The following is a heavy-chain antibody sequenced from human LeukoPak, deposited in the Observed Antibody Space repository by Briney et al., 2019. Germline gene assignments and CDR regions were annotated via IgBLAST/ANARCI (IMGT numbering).Heavy chain of an antibody. CDR2: ISYDGSNK. V-gene: IGHV3-30*03. D-gene: IGHD4/OR15-4a*01. CDR3: ARDTTIFDY. Sequence: GGSLRLSCAASGFTFSSYGMHWVRQAPGKGPEWVAVISYDGSNKYYADSVKGRFTISRDNSKNTLYLQMSSLRAEDTAVYYCARDTTIFDYWGQGTLVTVSS. CDR1: GFTFSSYG. J-gene: IGHJ4*02.